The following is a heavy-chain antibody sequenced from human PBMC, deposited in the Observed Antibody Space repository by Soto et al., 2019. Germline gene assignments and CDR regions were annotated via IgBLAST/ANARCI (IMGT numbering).Heavy chain of an antibody. V-gene: IGHV3-30-3*01. CDR2: ISYDGSNK. CDR3: ARGPDTMIVVVPLDY. Sequence: QVQLVESGGGVVQPGRSLRLSCAASGFTFSSYAMHWVRQAPGKGLEWVAVISYDGSNKYYADSVKGRFTISRDNSKNTLYLQMNSLRAEDTAVYYCARGPDTMIVVVPLDYWGQGTLVTVSS. J-gene: IGHJ4*02. D-gene: IGHD3-22*01. CDR1: GFTFSSYA.